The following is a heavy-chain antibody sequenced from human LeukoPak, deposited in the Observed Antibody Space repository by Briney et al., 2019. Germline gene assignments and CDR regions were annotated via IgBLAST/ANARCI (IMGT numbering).Heavy chain of an antibody. CDR3: ARVSWGFDY. V-gene: IGHV4-34*01. CDR1: GGSFSGYY. D-gene: IGHD1-26*01. Sequence: PSETLSLTCAVYGGSFSGYYWSWIRQPPGKGLEWIGEINHSGSTNYNPSLKSRVTISVDTSKNQFSLKLSSVTAADTAVYYCARVSWGFDYWGQGTLVTVSS. J-gene: IGHJ4*02. CDR2: INHSGST.